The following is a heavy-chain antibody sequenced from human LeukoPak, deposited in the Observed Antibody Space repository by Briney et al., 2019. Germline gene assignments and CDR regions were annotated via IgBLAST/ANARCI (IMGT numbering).Heavy chain of an antibody. V-gene: IGHV4-59*08. Sequence: SETLSLTCTVSGGSISTYYWSWIRQPPGKGLEWIGFSPYSGNSNYNPSLKSRVTISVDTSKNQFSLKLRSVTAADTAVYYCARHGGSGSFDYWGQGTLVTVSS. J-gene: IGHJ4*02. D-gene: IGHD6-19*01. CDR2: SPYSGNS. CDR3: ARHGGSGSFDY. CDR1: GGSISTYY.